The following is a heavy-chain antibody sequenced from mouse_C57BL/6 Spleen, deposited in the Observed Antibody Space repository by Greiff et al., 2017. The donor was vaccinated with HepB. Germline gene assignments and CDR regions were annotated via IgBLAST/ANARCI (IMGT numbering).Heavy chain of an antibody. Sequence: EVQLQQSGAELVRPGASVKLSCTASGFNIKDDYMHWVKQRPEQGLEWIGWIDPENGDTEYASKFQGKATITADTSSNTAYLQLSSLTSEDTAVYYCTTVWEGDAMDYWGQGTSVTVSS. CDR3: TTVWEGDAMDY. CDR2: IDPENGDT. V-gene: IGHV14-4*01. CDR1: GFNIKDDY. J-gene: IGHJ4*01. D-gene: IGHD2-10*02.